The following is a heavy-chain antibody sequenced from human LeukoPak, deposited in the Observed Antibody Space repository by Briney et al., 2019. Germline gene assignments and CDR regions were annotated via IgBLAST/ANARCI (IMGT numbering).Heavy chain of an antibody. CDR3: ARGGSSSAYYYYYMDV. V-gene: IGHV4-4*07. CDR2: IYTSGST. Sequence: SDTLSLTCTVSGGSISSYYWSWIRQPAGKGLEWIGRIYTSGSTNYNPSLKSRVTMSVDTSKNQFSLNLSSVTAADTAVYYCARGGSSSAYYYYYMDVWGKGTTVTVSS. CDR1: GGSISSYY. D-gene: IGHD6-6*01. J-gene: IGHJ6*03.